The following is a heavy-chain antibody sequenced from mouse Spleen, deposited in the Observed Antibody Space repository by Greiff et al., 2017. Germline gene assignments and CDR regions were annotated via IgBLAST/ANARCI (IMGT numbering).Heavy chain of an antibody. CDR1: GYAFSSYW. Sequence: VQLQQSGAELVKPGASVKISCKASGYAFSSYWMNWVKQRPGKGLEWIGQIYPGDGDTNYNGKFKGKATLTADKSSSTAYMQLSSLTSEDSAVYFCAREGTTAGGWYFDVWGAGTTVTVSS. CDR3: AREGTTAGGWYFDV. D-gene: IGHD1-2*01. J-gene: IGHJ1*01. CDR2: IYPGDGDT. V-gene: IGHV1-80*01.